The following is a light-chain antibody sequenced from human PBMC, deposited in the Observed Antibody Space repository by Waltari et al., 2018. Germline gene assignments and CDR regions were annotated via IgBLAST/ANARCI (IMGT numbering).Light chain of an antibody. CDR2: QDN. Sequence: SYELTQPPSVSVSPGQTASITCSGDKLEDKYASWYQQTPGQSPVLVIYQDNRRPSGIPERFSGSTSGNTATLTISGTQAMDEADYYCQAWDRNTYVVFGGGTKLTVL. CDR1: KLEDKY. CDR3: QAWDRNTYVV. V-gene: IGLV3-1*01. J-gene: IGLJ2*01.